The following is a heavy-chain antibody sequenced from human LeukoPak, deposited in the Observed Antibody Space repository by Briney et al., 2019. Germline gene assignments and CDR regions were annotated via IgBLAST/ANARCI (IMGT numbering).Heavy chain of an antibody. D-gene: IGHD3-10*01. J-gene: IGHJ4*02. CDR1: GGSVSGYY. Sequence: PSETLSLTCALYGGSVSGYYWSWIRQPPGKGLEWIGEVERSGSTNYNPSLKSRVTISVETSKNQFSLNLSSVTAADTAVYYCVRGYGAGSYWNYWGQGALVTVSS. CDR2: VERSGST. V-gene: IGHV4-34*01. CDR3: VRGYGAGSYWNY.